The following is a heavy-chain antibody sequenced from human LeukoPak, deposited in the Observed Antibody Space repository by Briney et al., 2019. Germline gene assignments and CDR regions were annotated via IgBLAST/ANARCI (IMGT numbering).Heavy chain of an antibody. Sequence: SETLSLTCTVSGGSISSSSYYWGWIRQPPGKGLEWIGSIYYSGSTYYNPSLKSRVTISIDTSKNQFSLKLSSVTAADTAVYYCARDRQQLVRGDYFDYWGQGTLVTVSS. D-gene: IGHD6-13*01. V-gene: IGHV4-39*07. CDR2: IYYSGST. CDR1: GGSISSSSYY. J-gene: IGHJ4*02. CDR3: ARDRQQLVRGDYFDY.